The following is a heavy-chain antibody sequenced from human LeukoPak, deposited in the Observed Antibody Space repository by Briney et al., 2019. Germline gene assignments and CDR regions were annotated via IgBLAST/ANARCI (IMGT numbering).Heavy chain of an antibody. J-gene: IGHJ4*02. CDR3: ARGFGSGWFLYYFDF. CDR2: IDPSDSYT. CDR1: GYRFTTYW. Sequence: GESLKISCRGSGYRFTTYWISWVRQLPGKGLEWMGRIDPSDSYTNFSPSFQGHVTISADKSITTAYLQLSSLKASDTAMYYCARGFGSGWFLYYFDFWGQGTLVTVSS. D-gene: IGHD6-19*01. V-gene: IGHV5-10-1*01.